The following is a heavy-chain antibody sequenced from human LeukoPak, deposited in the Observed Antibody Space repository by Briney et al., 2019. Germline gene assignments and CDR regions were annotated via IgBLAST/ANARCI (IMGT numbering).Heavy chain of an antibody. CDR3: GGLPGGGWQGG. V-gene: IGHV3-33*08. D-gene: IGHD6-19*01. CDR1: GFTFSSYA. Sequence: GRSLRLSCAASGFTFSSYAMHWVRQAPGKGLEWVAVIWYDGSNKYYADSVKGRFTISRDNSKNTLYLQMNSLTDEDTAVYYCGGLPGGGWQGGGGQGTLVTVSS. J-gene: IGHJ4*02. CDR2: IWYDGSNK.